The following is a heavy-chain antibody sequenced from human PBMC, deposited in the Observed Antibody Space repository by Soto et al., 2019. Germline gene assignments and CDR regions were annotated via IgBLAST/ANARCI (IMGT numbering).Heavy chain of an antibody. Sequence: SGGSLRLSCVASGFTFSNYGMYWVRQAPGKGLEWVAVISYDGSDKYYIDSVKGRFTISRDNSKNTLYVQMNSLRPEDTAVYFCAKQGSQLDFDYWGQGTLVTVSS. CDR1: GFTFSNYG. CDR2: ISYDGSDK. D-gene: IGHD6-6*01. CDR3: AKQGSQLDFDY. J-gene: IGHJ4*02. V-gene: IGHV3-30*18.